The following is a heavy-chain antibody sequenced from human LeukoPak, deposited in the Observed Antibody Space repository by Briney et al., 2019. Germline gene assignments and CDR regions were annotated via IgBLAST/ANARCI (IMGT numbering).Heavy chain of an antibody. CDR1: GFTLSGYD. CDR2: TSSSSSTI. J-gene: IGHJ4*02. Sequence: GGSLRLSCAASGFTLSGYDMSWVRQAPGKGLEWVSYTSSSSSTIYYADSVKSRFTFSRDNAKNSLYLQTNSLRAEDTAVYYCARGAIAAANSYYFDYWGQGTLVTVSS. D-gene: IGHD6-13*01. V-gene: IGHV3-48*04. CDR3: ARGAIAAANSYYFDY.